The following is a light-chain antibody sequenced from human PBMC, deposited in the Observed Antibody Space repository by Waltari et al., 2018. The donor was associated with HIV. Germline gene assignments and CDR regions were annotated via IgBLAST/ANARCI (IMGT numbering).Light chain of an antibody. V-gene: IGKV3-15*01. CDR2: GAS. CDR1: QSVSTN. CDR3: QQYKNWPYT. Sequence: EIVMAQSPATLSVSPGERATLSCRASQSVSTNLAWYQQKPGQAPRLLIYGASTRATGFPARFSGSGSGTEFTLTISSLQSEDFVVYYCQQYKNWPYTFGQGTKLEIK. J-gene: IGKJ2*01.